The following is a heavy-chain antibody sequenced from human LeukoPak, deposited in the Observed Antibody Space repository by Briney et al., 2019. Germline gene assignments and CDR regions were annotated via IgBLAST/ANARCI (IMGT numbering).Heavy chain of an antibody. V-gene: IGHV4-31*03. CDR2: IYYSGST. D-gene: IGHD6-13*01. J-gene: IGHJ4*02. Sequence: SETLSLTCTVSGGSISSGVYYWSWIRQHPGKGLEWIGYIYYSGSTYYNPSLKSRVTISVDTSKNQFSLKLSSVTAADTAVYYCARAEAAASFDYWGQGTLVTVSS. CDR3: ARAEAAASFDY. CDR1: GGSISSGVYY.